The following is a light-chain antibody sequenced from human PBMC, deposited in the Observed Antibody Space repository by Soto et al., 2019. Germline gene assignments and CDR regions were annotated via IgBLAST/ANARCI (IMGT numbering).Light chain of an antibody. J-gene: IGLJ2*01. CDR2: LDSDGSH. CDR3: QTWGTGIHVV. Sequence: QLVLTQSPSASASLGASVKLTCTLSSGHSSYAIAWHQQQPEKGPRYLMKLDSDGSHTKGDAIPDRFSGSSSGAERYLTLSSLQSEDEADYCCQTWGTGIHVVFGGGTKLTVL. V-gene: IGLV4-69*01. CDR1: SGHSSYA.